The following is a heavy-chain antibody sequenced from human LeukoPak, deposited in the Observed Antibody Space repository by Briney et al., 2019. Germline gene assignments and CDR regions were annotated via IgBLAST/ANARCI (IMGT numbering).Heavy chain of an antibody. J-gene: IGHJ4*02. CDR2: ISSSGSIK. V-gene: IGHV3-48*03. Sequence: GGSLRLSCAASGFTFSSYEMNWVRQAPGKGLEWVSYISSSGSIKYYADSVKGRFTISRDNAKNSLYLQMSSLRAEDTAAYYCARMYHYYFDYWGQGTLVTVSS. CDR3: ARMYHYYFDY. CDR1: GFTFSSYE. D-gene: IGHD2-2*01.